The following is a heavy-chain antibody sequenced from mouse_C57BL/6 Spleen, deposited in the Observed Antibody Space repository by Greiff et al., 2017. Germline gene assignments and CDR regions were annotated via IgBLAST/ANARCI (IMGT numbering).Heavy chain of an antibody. V-gene: IGHV5-9-1*02. CDR1: GFTFRSYA. CDR2: ISSGGDYI. J-gene: IGHJ3*01. D-gene: IGHD2-4*01. Sequence: EVKLMESGEGLVKPGGSLKLSCAASGFTFRSYAMSWVRQTPEKRLEWVAYISSGGDYIYYADTVKGRFTISRDNARNTLYLQMSSLKSEETAMYYCTDYDSFAYWGQGTLVTVSA. CDR3: TDYDSFAY.